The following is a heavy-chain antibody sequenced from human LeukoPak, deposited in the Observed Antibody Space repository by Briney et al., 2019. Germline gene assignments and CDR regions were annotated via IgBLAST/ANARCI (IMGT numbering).Heavy chain of an antibody. CDR2: IYYSGST. V-gene: IGHV4-31*03. CDR1: GGSISSGGYY. J-gene: IGHJ4*02. CDR3: ARDMAYYYDSSGYSRPFDY. D-gene: IGHD3-22*01. Sequence: PSETLSLTCTVSGGSISSGGYYWSWIRQHPGKGLEWIGYIYYSGSTYYNPSLKSRVTISVDTSKNQFSLKLSSATAADTAVYYCARDMAYYYDSSGYSRPFDYWGQGTLVTVSS.